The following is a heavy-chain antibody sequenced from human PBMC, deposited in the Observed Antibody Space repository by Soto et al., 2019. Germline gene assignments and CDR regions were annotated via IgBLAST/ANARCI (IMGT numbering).Heavy chain of an antibody. D-gene: IGHD6-6*01. J-gene: IGHJ4*01. CDR2: ISGSGGST. CDR3: EKGIAAGPPLFDS. CDR1: GFNFSSYA. Sequence: LRLSCAASGFNFSSYAMSWDRQDPGKGLEWVSAISGSGGSTYYADSVKGRFTISRDNSKNTLYLQMNSLRAEDTAVYYFEKGIAAGPPLFDSWGQGTLVTVSA. V-gene: IGHV3-23*01.